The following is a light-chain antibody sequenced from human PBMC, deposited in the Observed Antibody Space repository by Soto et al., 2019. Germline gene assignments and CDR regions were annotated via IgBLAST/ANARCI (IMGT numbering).Light chain of an antibody. CDR2: DAS. V-gene: IGKV1-33*01. Sequence: DIQMTQSPSSLSASVGDRVTITCQASQDINNYLNWYQHDASNLKTGVPSRFSGSGSGTDFTFTISSLQPEDIATYYCQQYDNPITFGQGTRLEIK. CDR1: QDINNY. CDR3: QQYDNPIT. J-gene: IGKJ5*01.